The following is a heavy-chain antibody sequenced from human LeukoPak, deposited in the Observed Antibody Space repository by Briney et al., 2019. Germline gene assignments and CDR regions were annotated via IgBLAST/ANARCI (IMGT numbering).Heavy chain of an antibody. V-gene: IGHV4-59*01. CDR1: GGSISSYY. J-gene: IGHJ5*02. CDR2: IYYSGST. D-gene: IGHD3-3*01. Sequence: SETLSLTCTVSGGSISSYYWSWIRQPPGKGLEWIGYIYYSGSTNYNPSLKSRVTISVDTSKNQFSLKLSSVTAADTAVYYCARLGDFWSGYYRWDWSDPWGQGTLVTVSS. CDR3: ARLGDFWSGYYRWDWSDP.